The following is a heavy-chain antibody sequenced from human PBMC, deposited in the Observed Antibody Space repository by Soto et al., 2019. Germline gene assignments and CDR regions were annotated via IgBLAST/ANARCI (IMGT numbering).Heavy chain of an antibody. V-gene: IGHV4-30-2*01. CDR1: GGSISSGGYS. J-gene: IGHJ5*02. Sequence: QLHLQESGSGLVKPSQTLSLTCAVSGGSISSGGYSWSWIRQPPGKGLGWIGYIYHSGSTYYNPSLKSRVTISVDRSKNQFSLKLSSVTAADMAVYYCARGAVAASPPWFDPWGQGTLVTVSS. CDR2: IYHSGST. CDR3: ARGAVAASPPWFDP. D-gene: IGHD6-13*01.